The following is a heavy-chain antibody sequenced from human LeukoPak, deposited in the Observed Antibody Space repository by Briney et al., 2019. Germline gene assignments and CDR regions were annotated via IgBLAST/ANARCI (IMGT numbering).Heavy chain of an antibody. CDR2: IYHSGST. Sequence: SETLSLTCAVSGGSISSSNWWSWVRQPPGKGLEWIGEIYHSGSTNYNPSLKSRVTISVDTSKNQFSLKLSSVTAADTAVYYCAREGEAYCGGDCYSSAFDIWGQGTMVTVSS. CDR3: AREGEAYCGGDCYSSAFDI. CDR1: GGSISSSNW. J-gene: IGHJ3*02. V-gene: IGHV4-4*02. D-gene: IGHD2-21*02.